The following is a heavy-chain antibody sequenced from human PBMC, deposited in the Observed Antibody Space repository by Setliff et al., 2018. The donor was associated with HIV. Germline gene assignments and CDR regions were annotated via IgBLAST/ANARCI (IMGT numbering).Heavy chain of an antibody. D-gene: IGHD2-8*02. CDR2: IYYDGRT. V-gene: IGHV4-39*01. CDR3: ARQLANGWWAFGY. Sequence: LSLTCTVSGGSINKNDYWWGWIRQPPGKGLEWIGSIYYDGRTLYNSSLESRVTISVDTSKNQFSLELRSVTAADSAVYYCARQLANGWWAFGYWGQGTLVTVSS. J-gene: IGHJ4*02. CDR1: GGSINKNDYW.